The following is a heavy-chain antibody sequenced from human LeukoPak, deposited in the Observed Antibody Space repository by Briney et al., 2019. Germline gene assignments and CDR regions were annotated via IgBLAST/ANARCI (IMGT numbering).Heavy chain of an antibody. J-gene: IGHJ4*02. CDR1: GFTFSGNY. V-gene: IGHV3-66*01. Sequence: GGSLRLSCAASGFTFSGNYISWVRQSPGKGLEWGSVIYSGETTYYPDSVKGRFTLSRDNFKNTVYLQLNSLRAEDTAVYYCARGYSSSSFFDYWGQGTLVTVSS. D-gene: IGHD6-6*01. CDR3: ARGYSSSSFFDY. CDR2: IYSGETT.